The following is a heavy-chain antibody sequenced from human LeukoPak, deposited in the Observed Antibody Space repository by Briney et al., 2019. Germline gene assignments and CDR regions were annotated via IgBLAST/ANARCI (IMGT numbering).Heavy chain of an antibody. CDR1: GFSVSNNY. CDR3: ARGQTARD. J-gene: IGHJ4*02. Sequence: GSLRLSCAASGFSVSNNYLSWVRRAPGKGLEWVSVIYSGGNAYYADYVKGRFTMSRDNSKNTVYLQMESLRPEDTSIYYCARGQTARDWGQGTQVTVFS. D-gene: IGHD6-6*01. CDR2: IYSGGNA. V-gene: IGHV3-66*02.